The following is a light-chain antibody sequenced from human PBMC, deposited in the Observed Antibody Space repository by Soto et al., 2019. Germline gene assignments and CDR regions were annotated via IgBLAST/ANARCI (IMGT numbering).Light chain of an antibody. J-gene: IGKJ4*01. CDR1: QSVSSSY. Sequence: EIVLTQSPGTLSLSPGERATLSCRASQSVSSSYLAWYQQKPGQAPRLLIYGASSRATGIPDRSSGSGSGTDFTLTISRLEPEDFAVYYCQQYDRSPLTFGGGTKVEIK. CDR2: GAS. V-gene: IGKV3-20*01. CDR3: QQYDRSPLT.